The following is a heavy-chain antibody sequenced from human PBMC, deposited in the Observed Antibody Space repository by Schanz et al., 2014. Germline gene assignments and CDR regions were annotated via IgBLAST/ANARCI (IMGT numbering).Heavy chain of an antibody. CDR2: INPSGGST. V-gene: IGHV1-46*01. CDR3: VTEKRMESGTWAKAFDI. Sequence: QVQLVQSGAEVKKPGASVKASCKASGYTFTSYYMHWVRQAPGQGLEWMGIINPSGGSTSYAQKFQGRVTMTRDTSTSTVYMELSSLRSDDTAMYYCVTEKRMESGTWAKAFDIWGQGTWVTVSS. CDR1: GYTFTSYY. J-gene: IGHJ3*02. D-gene: IGHD3-3*01.